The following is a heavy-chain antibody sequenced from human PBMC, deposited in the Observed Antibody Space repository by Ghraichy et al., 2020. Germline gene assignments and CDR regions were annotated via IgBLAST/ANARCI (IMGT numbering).Heavy chain of an antibody. J-gene: IGHJ6*02. CDR3: ARDGYRSNYYYYYGMDV. CDR1: GGTFSSYA. V-gene: IGHV1-69*04. CDR2: IIPILGIA. Sequence: SVKVSCKASGGTFSSYAISWVRQAPGQGLEWMGRIIPILGIANYAQKFQGRVTITADKSTSTAYMELSSLRSEDTAVYYCARDGYRSNYYYYYGMDVWGQGTTVTVSS. D-gene: IGHD5-12*01.